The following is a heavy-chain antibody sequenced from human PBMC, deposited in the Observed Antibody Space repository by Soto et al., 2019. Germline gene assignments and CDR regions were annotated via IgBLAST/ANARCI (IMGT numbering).Heavy chain of an antibody. Sequence: GSLRLSCAASGFTFSTYWMHWVRQAPGKGLMWVSRINSDGSRTNYADSVKGRFTIFRDNAKNTLYLQMNSLRAEDTAVYYCATEATGSSNRFETWGQGTLVTVSS. V-gene: IGHV3-74*01. CDR2: INSDGSRT. CDR1: GFTFSTYW. D-gene: IGHD1-26*01. CDR3: ATEATGSSNRFET. J-gene: IGHJ5*02.